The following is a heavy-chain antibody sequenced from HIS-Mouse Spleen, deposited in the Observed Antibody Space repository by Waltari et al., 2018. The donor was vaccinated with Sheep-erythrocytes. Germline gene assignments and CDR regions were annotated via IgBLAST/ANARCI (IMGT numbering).Heavy chain of an antibody. D-gene: IGHD1-26*01. V-gene: IGHV1-69*04. J-gene: IGHJ4*02. Sequence: QVQLVQSGAEVKKPGSSVKVSCKASGGTFSSYASSWVRQAPGQGLKWMGRIIPILGIANYEQKFQGRVTITADKSTSTAYMELSSLRSEDTAVYYCAQTGATTPHFDYWGQGTLVTVSA. CDR1: GGTFSSYA. CDR2: IIPILGIA. CDR3: AQTGATTPHFDY.